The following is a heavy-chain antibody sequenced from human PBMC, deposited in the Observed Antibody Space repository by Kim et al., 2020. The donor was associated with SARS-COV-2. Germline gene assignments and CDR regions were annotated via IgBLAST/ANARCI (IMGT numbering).Heavy chain of an antibody. D-gene: IGHD2-2*01. CDR3: ARGGDIVVVPAKFPINWFDP. CDR1: GASFSGYY. J-gene: IGHJ5*02. Sequence: SETLSLTCAVYGASFSGYYWSWIRQPPGKGLEWIGEINHSGSTNYNPSLKSRVTISVDTSKNQFSLKLSSVTAAETAVYYCARGGDIVVVPAKFPINWFDPWGQGTLVTVSS. V-gene: IGHV4-34*01. CDR2: INHSGST.